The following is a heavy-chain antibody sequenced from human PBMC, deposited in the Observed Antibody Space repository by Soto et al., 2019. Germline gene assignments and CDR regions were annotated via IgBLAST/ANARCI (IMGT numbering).Heavy chain of an antibody. CDR2: ISGSGGST. V-gene: IGHV3-23*01. CDR1: GFTFSNYA. CDR3: AKDQGSSWYEIDY. J-gene: IGHJ4*02. Sequence: EVQLLESGGGLVQPGGSLRLSCAVSGFTFSNYAVTWVRQAPGKGLEWVSTISGSGGSTYYADSVKGRFTISRDNSKNTLYLQMHSLRAEDTAVYYCAKDQGSSWYEIDYWGQGTLVTVSS. D-gene: IGHD6-13*01.